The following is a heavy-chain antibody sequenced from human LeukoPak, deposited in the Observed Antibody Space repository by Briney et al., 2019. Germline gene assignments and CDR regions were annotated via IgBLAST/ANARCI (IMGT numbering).Heavy chain of an antibody. CDR2: ISWNSGSI. V-gene: IGHV3-9*01. CDR3: AKGNLGSGSYYSPLDY. J-gene: IGHJ4*02. CDR1: GFTFDDYA. D-gene: IGHD3-10*01. Sequence: GGSLRLSCAASGFTFDDYAMHWVRQAPGKGLEWVSGISWNSGSIGYADSVKGRFTISRDNAKNSLYLQMNSLRAEDTALYYCAKGNLGSGSYYSPLDYWGQGTLVTVSS.